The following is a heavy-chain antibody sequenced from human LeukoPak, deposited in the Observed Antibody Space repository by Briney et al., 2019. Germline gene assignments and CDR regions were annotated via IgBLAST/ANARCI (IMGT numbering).Heavy chain of an antibody. D-gene: IGHD5-24*01. J-gene: IGHJ4*02. Sequence: ASVKVSCKASGGTFSSYAISWVRQAPGQGLEWMGRIIPILGIANYAQKFQGRVTITADKSTSTAYMELSSLRSEDTAVYYCARGDGYSKLDYWGQGTLVTVSS. CDR2: IIPILGIA. CDR3: ARGDGYSKLDY. CDR1: GGTFSSYA. V-gene: IGHV1-69*04.